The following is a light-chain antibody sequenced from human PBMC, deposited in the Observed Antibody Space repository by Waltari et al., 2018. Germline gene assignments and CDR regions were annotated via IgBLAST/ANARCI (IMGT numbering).Light chain of an antibody. CDR2: EVS. J-gene: IGLJ2*01. CDR3: SSYTSSSTVV. CDR1: SRHVGGYNY. V-gene: IGLV2-14*01. Sequence: QSALTQPASVSGSPGPSLTISCTGTSRHVGGYNYVSWYQQHPGKAPKLMIYEVSNRPSGVSNRFSGSKSGNTASLTISGLQAEDEADYYCSSYTSSSTVVFGGGTKLTVL.